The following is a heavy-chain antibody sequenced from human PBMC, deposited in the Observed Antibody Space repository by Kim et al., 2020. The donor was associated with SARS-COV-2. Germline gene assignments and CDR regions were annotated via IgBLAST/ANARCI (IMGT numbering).Heavy chain of an antibody. CDR3: ARLYVDPTGTTWGRMVRRSDWFDP. V-gene: IGHV5-51*01. D-gene: IGHD1-1*01. CDR2: IYPGDSDT. Sequence: GESLKISCKGSGYSFTSYWIGWVRQMPGKGLEWMGIIYPGDSDTRYSPSFQGQVTISADKSISTAYLQWSSLKASDTAMYYCARLYVDPTGTTWGRMVRRSDWFDPWGQGTLVTVSS. CDR1: GYSFTSYW. J-gene: IGHJ5*02.